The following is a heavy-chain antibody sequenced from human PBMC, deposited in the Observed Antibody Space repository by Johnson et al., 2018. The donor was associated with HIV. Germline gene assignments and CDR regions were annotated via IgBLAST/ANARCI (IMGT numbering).Heavy chain of an antibody. CDR2: ISSSGST. D-gene: IGHD3-10*01. CDR3: AKSTQANILRESGPYGAFDI. Sequence: QVQLVESGGGLVKPGGSLRLSCAASGFTFSDYYMSWIRQAPGKGLEWVSYISSSGSTYYADSVKGRFTISRDNSKNTLYVQMNSLRAEDTAVYYCAKSTQANILRESGPYGAFDIWGQGTMVTVSS. V-gene: IGHV3-11*04. J-gene: IGHJ3*02. CDR1: GFTFSDYY.